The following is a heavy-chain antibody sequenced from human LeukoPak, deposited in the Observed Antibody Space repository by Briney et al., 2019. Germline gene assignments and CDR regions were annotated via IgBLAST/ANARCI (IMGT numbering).Heavy chain of an antibody. J-gene: IGHJ4*02. Sequence: PSETLSLTCTVSGGSISSYYWSWIRQPPGKGLEWIGYIYYSGSTSYNPSLKSRVTMSVDTSKKQISLKVRSVTAADTAVYYCARDYAYWGQGTLVTVSS. CDR3: ARDYAY. D-gene: IGHD4-17*01. CDR2: IYYSGST. CDR1: GGSISSYY. V-gene: IGHV4-59*01.